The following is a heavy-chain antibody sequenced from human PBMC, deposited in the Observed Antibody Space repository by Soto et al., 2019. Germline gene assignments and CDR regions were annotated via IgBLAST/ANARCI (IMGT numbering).Heavy chain of an antibody. CDR3: ARADRTLVTSYSLDV. J-gene: IGHJ6*02. CDR1: GGSFSGYY. Sequence: ETLSLTCAVYGGSFSGYYWTWIRQPPGKGLEWIGEINHSGTINFNPSLKSRLTISLDTSKKHFSLKLSSVTDADTAAYYCARADRTLVTSYSLDVWGQGTTVTVSS. CDR2: INHSGTI. D-gene: IGHD2-21*02. V-gene: IGHV4-34*01.